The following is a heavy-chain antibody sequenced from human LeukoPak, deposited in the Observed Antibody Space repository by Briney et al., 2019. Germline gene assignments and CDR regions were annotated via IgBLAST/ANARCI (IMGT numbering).Heavy chain of an antibody. J-gene: IGHJ3*02. V-gene: IGHV4-38-2*02. CDR1: GYSISSGYY. CDR3: ARARGPRDAFDI. CDR2: IYYSGST. Sequence: SETLSLTCTVSGYSISSGYYWGWIRQPPGKGLEWIGSIYYSGSTYYNPSLKSRVTISVDTSKNQFSLKLSSVTAADTAVYYCARARGPRDAFDIWGQGTMVTVSS.